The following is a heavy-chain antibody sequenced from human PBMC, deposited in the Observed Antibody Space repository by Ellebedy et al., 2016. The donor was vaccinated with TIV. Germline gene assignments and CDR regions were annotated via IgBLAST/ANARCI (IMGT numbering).Heavy chain of an antibody. J-gene: IGHJ6*02. V-gene: IGHV1-2*02. CDR2: INPNSDGS. D-gene: IGHD3-9*01. Sequence: ASVKVSCKASGFTFTGYFMHWVRQAPGQGLEWMGWINPNSDGSDYAQKFQGRVTMSRDTSISKAYMELRRLTSDDTAVYYCAREDYDILTGTSGGLDVWGQGTTVTVSS. CDR3: AREDYDILTGTSGGLDV. CDR1: GFTFTGYF.